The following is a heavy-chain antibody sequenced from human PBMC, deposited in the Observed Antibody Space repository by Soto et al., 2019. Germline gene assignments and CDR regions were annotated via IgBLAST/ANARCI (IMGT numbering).Heavy chain of an antibody. Sequence: GGSLRLSCAASGFTFSSYGMHWVRQAPGKGLEWVAVISYDGSNKYYADSVKGRFTISRDNSKNTLYLQMNSLRAEDTAGYYCAKDLVVGSSGTDYWGQGTLVTVSS. CDR2: ISYDGSNK. D-gene: IGHD6-19*01. CDR1: GFTFSSYG. V-gene: IGHV3-30*18. J-gene: IGHJ4*02. CDR3: AKDLVVGSSGTDY.